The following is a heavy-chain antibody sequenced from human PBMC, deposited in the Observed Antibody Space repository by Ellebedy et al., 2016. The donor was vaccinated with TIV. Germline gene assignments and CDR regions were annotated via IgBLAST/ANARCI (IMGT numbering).Heavy chain of an antibody. CDR2: ITDVGGAA. CDR3: AKDEGFFVGASDY. D-gene: IGHD1-26*01. J-gene: IGHJ4*02. CDR1: GFTFSSYA. Sequence: GESLKISXAASGFTFSSYAMTWIRQAPGKGLEWVSTITDVGGAAYYGDSVKGRFTISRDNSKNTLHLQMNSLRAEDTATYYCAKDEGFFVGASDYWGQGTLVTVSS. V-gene: IGHV3-23*01.